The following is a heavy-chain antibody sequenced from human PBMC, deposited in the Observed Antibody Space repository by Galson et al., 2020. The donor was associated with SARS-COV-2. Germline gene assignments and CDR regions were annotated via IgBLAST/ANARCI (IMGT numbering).Heavy chain of an antibody. Sequence: SETLSLTCTVSGGSISTTSYFWGWIRQPPGKGLEWIGTIYYSGTTYYNPSLRSRVTISVDTSTNQFSLKLHSVTAADTAVYYCARRGGTVTTQHFDRWGRGTLVTVAS. CDR1: GGSISTTSYF. CDR3: ARRGGTVTTQHFDR. V-gene: IGHV4-39*01. J-gene: IGHJ2*01. CDR2: IYYSGTT. D-gene: IGHD4-17*01.